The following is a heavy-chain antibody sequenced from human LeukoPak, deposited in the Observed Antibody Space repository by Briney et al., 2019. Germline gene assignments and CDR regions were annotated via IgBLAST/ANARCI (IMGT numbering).Heavy chain of an antibody. Sequence: PGGSLRLSCAASGFTFSSYSMNWVRQAPGKGLEWVSSISSSSYIYYADSVKGRFTISRDNAKNSLYLQMNSLRAEDTAVYYCAKAYYSGSWFYFDYWGQGTLVTVSS. CDR2: ISSSSYI. CDR3: AKAYYSGSWFYFDY. J-gene: IGHJ4*02. V-gene: IGHV3-21*01. CDR1: GFTFSSYS. D-gene: IGHD6-13*01.